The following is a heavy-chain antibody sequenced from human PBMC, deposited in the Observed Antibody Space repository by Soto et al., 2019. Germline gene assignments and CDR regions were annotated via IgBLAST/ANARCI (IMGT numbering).Heavy chain of an antibody. Sequence: PSETLSLTCAVSGGSISSGGYSWSWIRQPPGKGLEWIGYIYHSGSTYYNPSLKSRVTISVDRSKNQFSLKLSSVTAADTAVYYCARGGVTIFGVVTPLDYWGQGTLVTVSS. D-gene: IGHD3-3*01. CDR2: IYHSGST. V-gene: IGHV4-30-2*01. CDR1: GGSISSGGYS. CDR3: ARGGVTIFGVVTPLDY. J-gene: IGHJ4*02.